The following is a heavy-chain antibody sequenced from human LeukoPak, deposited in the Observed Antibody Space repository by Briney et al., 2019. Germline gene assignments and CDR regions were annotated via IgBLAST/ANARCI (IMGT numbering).Heavy chain of an antibody. CDR1: GYTFTSYW. D-gene: IGHD6-13*01. Sequence: GASVKVSCKASGYTFTSYWIGWVRQMPGKGLEWMGIIYPGDSDTRYSPSFQGQVTISADKSISTAYLQWSSLKASDTAMYYCARLGGSSWYVPFDYWGQGTLVTVSS. V-gene: IGHV5-51*03. J-gene: IGHJ4*02. CDR2: IYPGDSDT. CDR3: ARLGGSSWYVPFDY.